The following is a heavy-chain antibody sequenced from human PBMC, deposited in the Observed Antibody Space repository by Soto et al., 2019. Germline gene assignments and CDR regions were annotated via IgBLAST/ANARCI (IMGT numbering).Heavy chain of an antibody. D-gene: IGHD6-25*01. V-gene: IGHV4-38-2*01. CDR1: GYSISSGHS. J-gene: IGHJ6*02. Sequence: SETLSLTXAVSGYSISSGHSWDWIRQPPGKGLEWIGSIFHTGSTYYNPSLKSRVTLSVDTSKNQFSLKLSSVTAADTAVYFCATLPRLDGMDVWGQGTTVTVSS. CDR3: ATLPRLDGMDV. CDR2: IFHTGST.